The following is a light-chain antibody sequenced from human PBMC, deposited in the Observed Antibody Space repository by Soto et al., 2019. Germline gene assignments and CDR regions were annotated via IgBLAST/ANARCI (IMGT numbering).Light chain of an antibody. Sequence: DIQLTQSPSFLSASVGDRVTITCRASQGISSYLAWYQQKPGKAPKLLIYAASTLQSGVPSRFSGSGSGTEFTLTISSLQPEDFATYYRQQLNSYPRTFGQGTRLEFK. CDR2: AAS. CDR1: QGISSY. J-gene: IGKJ5*01. V-gene: IGKV1-9*01. CDR3: QQLNSYPRT.